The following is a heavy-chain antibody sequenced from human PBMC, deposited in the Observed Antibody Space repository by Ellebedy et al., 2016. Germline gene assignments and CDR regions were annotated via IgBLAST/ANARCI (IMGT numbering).Heavy chain of an antibody. V-gene: IGHV3-48*04. CDR3: VREGQELGLDY. J-gene: IGHJ4*02. Sequence: GESLKISXAASGFTFNSYTMNWVRQAPGKGLEWVSYIHSSSSTIYYADSVKGRFTISRDNAKNSLYLQMNRLRAEDTAVYYCVREGQELGLDYWGQGTLVTVSS. CDR1: GFTFNSYT. CDR2: IHSSSSTI. D-gene: IGHD3-10*01.